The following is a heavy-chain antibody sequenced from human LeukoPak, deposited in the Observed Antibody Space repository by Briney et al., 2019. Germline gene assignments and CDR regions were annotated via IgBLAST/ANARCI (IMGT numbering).Heavy chain of an antibody. CDR3: ARRLGSGYDC. CDR2: ISSSSSTI. V-gene: IGHV3-48*01. CDR1: GLTFNNYA. D-gene: IGHD5-12*01. Sequence: GGSLRLSCAVSGLTFNNYAMSWVRQAPGKGLEWVSYISSSSSTIYYADSVKGRFTISRDNAKNSLYLQMNSLRAEDTAVYYCARRLGSGYDCWGQGTLVTVSS. J-gene: IGHJ4*02.